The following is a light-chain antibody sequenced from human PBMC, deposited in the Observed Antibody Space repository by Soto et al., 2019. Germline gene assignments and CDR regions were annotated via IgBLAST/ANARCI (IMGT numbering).Light chain of an antibody. V-gene: IGKV3-20*01. CDR1: QIVTSNY. CDR3: QQDSSSPVT. CDR2: GAS. J-gene: IGKJ1*01. Sequence: EIGLTQSPGTLSSSPGERATLSCRARQIVTSNYLAWYQQKPGQAHRLLIFGASIRATGLPDRFSGGGSGTVFTLTNSSLEPEDFAVYYCQQDSSSPVTFGQGTQVEVK.